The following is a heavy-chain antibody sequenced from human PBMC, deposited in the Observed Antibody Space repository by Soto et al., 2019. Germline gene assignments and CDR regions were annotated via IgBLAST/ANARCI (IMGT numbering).Heavy chain of an antibody. CDR1: GFRFDSHA. CDR2: INDDGDRT. CDR3: AKFLRGIEMESVDSYYYYYGMDV. D-gene: IGHD1-1*01. Sequence: EVHLLESGGGLVQPGGSLRLSCAASGFRFDSHAMSWVRQAPGKGLEWLSAINDDGDRTYYADSVQGRFTISRDNAENTLYLQMSNLGAVDTAIYYCAKFLRGIEMESVDSYYYYYGMDVWGRGTAVTVSS. J-gene: IGHJ6*02. V-gene: IGHV3-23*01.